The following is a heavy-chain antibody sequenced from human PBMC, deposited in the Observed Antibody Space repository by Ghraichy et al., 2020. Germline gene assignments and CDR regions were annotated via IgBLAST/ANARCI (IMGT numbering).Heavy chain of an antibody. CDR1: GGSVSSGSFY. V-gene: IGHV4-61*01. CDR3: ARDSGSYRKPSFFDY. CDR2: ISYSGST. J-gene: IGHJ4*02. Sequence: SETLSLTCTVSGGSVSSGSFYWSWIRQPPGKGLEWIGYISYSGSTNYNPSLKSRLSISVDTSKNQFSLKLSSVTAADTAVYYCARDSGSYRKPSFFDYWGQGSLVTVSS. D-gene: IGHD1-26*01.